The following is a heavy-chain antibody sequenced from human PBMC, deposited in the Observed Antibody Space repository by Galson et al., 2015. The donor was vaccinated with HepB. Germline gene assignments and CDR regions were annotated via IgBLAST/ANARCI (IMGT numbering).Heavy chain of an antibody. CDR3: VTGGYTMYSSGLDAFDI. CDR2: ISSNGGST. D-gene: IGHD6-25*01. V-gene: IGHV3-64D*06. J-gene: IGHJ3*02. CDR1: GFTFSSYA. Sequence: SLRLSCAASGFTFSSYAMSWVRQAPGKGLEYVSAISSNGGSTYYADSVKGRFTISRDNSKNTLYLQMSSLRAEDTAVDYCVTGGYTMYSSGLDAFDIWGQATACTVSS.